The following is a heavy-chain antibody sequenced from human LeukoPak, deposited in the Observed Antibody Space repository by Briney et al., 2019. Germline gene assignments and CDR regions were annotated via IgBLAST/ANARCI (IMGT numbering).Heavy chain of an antibody. V-gene: IGHV4-30-4*08. Sequence: SETLSLTCTVSGGSVSSGDYYWSWIRQPPGKGLEWIGYIYYSGNTYYNPSLKSRFTISVDTSKNQFSLKLTSVTAADTAVYYCARARRFAAAGTTAFDIWGQGTMVTVSS. J-gene: IGHJ3*02. CDR2: IYYSGNT. D-gene: IGHD6-13*01. CDR3: ARARRFAAAGTTAFDI. CDR1: GGSVSSGDYY.